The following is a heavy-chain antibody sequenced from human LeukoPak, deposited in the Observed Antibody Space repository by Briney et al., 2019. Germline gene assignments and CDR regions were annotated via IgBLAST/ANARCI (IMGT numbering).Heavy chain of an antibody. CDR1: GYTFTSYD. CDR2: MNPNSGNT. CDR3: ARLPNTMVRVDY. V-gene: IGHV1-8*03. J-gene: IGHJ4*02. D-gene: IGHD3-10*01. Sequence: ASVKVSCKASGYTFTSYDINWVRQATGQGLEWMGWMNPNSGNTGYAQKFQGRVTITRNTSISTAYMELSSLRSEDTAVYYCARLPNTMVRVDYWGQGTLVTVSS.